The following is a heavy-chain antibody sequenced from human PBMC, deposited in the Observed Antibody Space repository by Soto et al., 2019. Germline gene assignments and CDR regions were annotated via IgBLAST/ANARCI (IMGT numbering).Heavy chain of an antibody. CDR3: ARGRYYYDSSGYKSPNDY. CDR1: GYTFTGFY. Sequence: QVQLVQSGAEVKKPGASVKVSCKASGYTFTGFYMHWVRQAPGQGLEWMGWINPNSGDTNYAQKFQGRVTMTRDTSISTAYMELSRLRSDDTAVYYCARGRYYYDSSGYKSPNDYWGQGTLVTVSS. J-gene: IGHJ4*02. V-gene: IGHV1-2*02. D-gene: IGHD3-22*01. CDR2: INPNSGDT.